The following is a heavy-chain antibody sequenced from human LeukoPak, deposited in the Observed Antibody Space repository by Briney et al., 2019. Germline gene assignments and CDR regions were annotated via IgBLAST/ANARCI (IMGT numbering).Heavy chain of an antibody. CDR2: IYYSGST. J-gene: IGHJ4*02. CDR1: GGSISSSSYY. CDR3: ARHVRDTVTTLDLFDY. V-gene: IGHV4-39*01. D-gene: IGHD4-17*01. Sequence: SETLSLTCTVSGGSISSSSYYRGWIRQPPGKGLEWIGSIYYSGSTYYNPSLKSRVTISVDTSKNQFSLKLSSVTAADTAVYYCARHVRDTVTTLDLFDYWGQGTLVTVSS.